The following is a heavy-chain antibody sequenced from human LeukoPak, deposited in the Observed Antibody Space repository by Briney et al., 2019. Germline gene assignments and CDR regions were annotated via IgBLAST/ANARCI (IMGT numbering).Heavy chain of an antibody. CDR1: GGSISSGGYY. Sequence: PSETLSLTCTVSGGSISSGGYYWSWIRQHPGKGLEWIGYIYYSGSTYYNPSLKSRVTISVDTSKNQFSLKLSSVTAADTAVYYCARDGTRGYSYAYAFDYWGQGTLVTVSS. CDR2: IYYSGST. J-gene: IGHJ4*02. CDR3: ARDGTRGYSYAYAFDY. D-gene: IGHD5-18*01. V-gene: IGHV4-30-4*08.